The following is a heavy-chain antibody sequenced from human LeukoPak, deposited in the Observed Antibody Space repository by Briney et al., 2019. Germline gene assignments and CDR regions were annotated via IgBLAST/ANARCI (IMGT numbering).Heavy chain of an antibody. CDR3: AIGQGVITWGGADVYDV. V-gene: IGHV1-18*01. Sequence: ASVKVSCKASGYTFTSYGISWVRQAPGQGLEWMEWISAYNGNTNYAQKLQGRVTMTTDTSTSTAYMELRTLISDDTATYYCAIGQGVITWGGADVYDVWGQGTTVIVSS. D-gene: IGHD3-16*01. CDR2: ISAYNGNT. CDR1: GYTFTSYG. J-gene: IGHJ3*01.